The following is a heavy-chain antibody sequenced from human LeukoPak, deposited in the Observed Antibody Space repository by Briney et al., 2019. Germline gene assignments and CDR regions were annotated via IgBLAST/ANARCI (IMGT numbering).Heavy chain of an antibody. CDR3: AREIPGLLRGRRTSTRENWFDP. V-gene: IGHV4-34*01. CDR1: GGSFSGYY. CDR2: INHSGST. D-gene: IGHD1-7*01. Sequence: SETLSLTCAVYGGSFSGYYWSWIRQPPGKGLEWIGEINHSGSTNYNPSLKSRVTISVDTSKNQFSLKLSSVTAADTAVYYCAREIPGLLRGRRTSTRENWFDPWGQGTLVTVSS. J-gene: IGHJ5*02.